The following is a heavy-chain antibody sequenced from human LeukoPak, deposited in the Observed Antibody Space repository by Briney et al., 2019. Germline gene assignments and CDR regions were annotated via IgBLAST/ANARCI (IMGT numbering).Heavy chain of an antibody. CDR3: ARWICASTSCYYDY. V-gene: IGHV3-53*01. D-gene: IGHD2-2*01. Sequence: PGGSLRLSCAASGFTVSSNYMSWLRQAPGMGLEWVSILYSDGRTYYTDSVKGRFTISRDNSKNTLYLQMNSLRAEDTAVYYCARWICASTSCYYDYWGQGTLVTVSS. J-gene: IGHJ4*02. CDR2: LYSDGRT. CDR1: GFTVSSNY.